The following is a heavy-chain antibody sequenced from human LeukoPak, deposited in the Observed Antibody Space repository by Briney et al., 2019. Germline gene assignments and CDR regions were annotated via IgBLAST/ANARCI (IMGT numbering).Heavy chain of an antibody. CDR1: GFTFSSYA. V-gene: IGHV3-23*01. J-gene: IGHJ4*02. D-gene: IGHD6-13*01. CDR2: ISGSGGST. CDR3: AKDEYSSSWTYYFDY. Sequence: GSLRLSCAASGFTFSSYAMRWVRQAPGEGLEWVSAISGSGGSTYYADSVKGRFTISRDNSKNTLYLQMNSLRAEDTAVYYCAKDEYSSSWTYYFDYWGQGTLVTVSS.